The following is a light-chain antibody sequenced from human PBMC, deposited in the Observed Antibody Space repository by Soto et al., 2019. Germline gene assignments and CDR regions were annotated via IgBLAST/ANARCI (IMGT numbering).Light chain of an antibody. CDR1: SSNIGSDY. V-gene: IGLV1-47*02. CDR3: AAWDDRLRGVV. J-gene: IGLJ2*01. Sequence: QSVLTPPPSASGTPGQRVTISCSGSSSNIGSDYVYCYQVLPGTAPKLLIYSDNQRPSGVPDRFSGSKSGTSASLAISGLRSEDEADYYCAAWDDRLRGVVFGGGTKVTVL. CDR2: SDN.